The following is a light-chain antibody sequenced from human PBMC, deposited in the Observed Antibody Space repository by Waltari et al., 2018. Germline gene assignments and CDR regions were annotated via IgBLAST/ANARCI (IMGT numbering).Light chain of an antibody. CDR2: TNN. V-gene: IGLV1-47*01. J-gene: IGLJ1*01. CDR1: SSNIGTNY. CDR3: AAWDDTLTGYV. Sequence: QSVLTQPHSASGTPGQRVTISCSGSSSNIGTNYVYWYQQLPGTAPKLLIYTNNKRPSGVPDRFSGSKSGTSGSLAISGLRSEDEADYFCAAWDDTLTGYVFGPGTKVTVL.